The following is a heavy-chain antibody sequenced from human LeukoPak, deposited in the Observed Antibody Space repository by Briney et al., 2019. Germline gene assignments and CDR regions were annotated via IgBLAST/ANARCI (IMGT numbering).Heavy chain of an antibody. CDR3: ARDGVGWELPFDY. CDR1: GFTLSSYW. Sequence: GGSLRLSCAASGFTLSSYWMHWVRQAPGKGLVWVSRIKSDGTSTCYADSVKGRFTISRDNAKNTMYLQMNSLRAEDTAVYYCARDGVGWELPFDYWGQGTLVTVSS. CDR2: IKSDGTST. D-gene: IGHD1-26*01. J-gene: IGHJ4*02. V-gene: IGHV3-74*01.